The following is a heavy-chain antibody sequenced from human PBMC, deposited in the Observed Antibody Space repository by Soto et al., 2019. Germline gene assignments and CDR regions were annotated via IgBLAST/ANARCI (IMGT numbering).Heavy chain of an antibody. CDR3: ARPYYSDSSGYRPAFEI. D-gene: IGHD3-22*01. V-gene: IGHV1-69*13. J-gene: IGHJ3*02. Sequence: SVKVSCKASGGTFSIYSISWVRQAPGQGLEWMGGIIPIFGTANYAQKFQGRVTITADESTSTAYMELSSLRSEDTAVYYCARPYYSDSSGYRPAFEIWGQGTMVTVSS. CDR1: GGTFSIYS. CDR2: IIPIFGTA.